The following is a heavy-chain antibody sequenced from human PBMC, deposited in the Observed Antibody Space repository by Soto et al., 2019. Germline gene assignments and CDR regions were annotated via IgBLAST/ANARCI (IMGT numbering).Heavy chain of an antibody. CDR2: ISSLNGNR. CDR3: ARGTVTSGRWFAP. Sequence: QVHLVQSETEGKEPGASVTVSCKTSHATFTGYTINWGRQAPGQGLEWLGWISSLNGNRYYARDFQGRVTMTTNTSATTAYMERRSRGADDTAVYFSARGTVTSGRWFAPGGQEPRVTVSS. V-gene: IGHV1-18*04. CDR1: HATFTGYT. D-gene: IGHD4-17*01. J-gene: IGHJ5*02.